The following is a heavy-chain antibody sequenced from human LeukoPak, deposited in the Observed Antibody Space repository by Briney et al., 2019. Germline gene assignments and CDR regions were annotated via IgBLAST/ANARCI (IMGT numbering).Heavy chain of an antibody. CDR1: GFTFSSYW. CDR2: INSDGSST. D-gene: IGHD6-19*01. Sequence: GGSLRLSCAASGFTFSSYWMHWVRQAPGKGLVWVSRINSDGSSTSYADSVKGRFTISRDNAKNTLYLQMNSPRAEDTAVYYCAVAGSSDYYFDYWGRGTLVTVSS. V-gene: IGHV3-74*01. J-gene: IGHJ4*02. CDR3: AVAGSSDYYFDY.